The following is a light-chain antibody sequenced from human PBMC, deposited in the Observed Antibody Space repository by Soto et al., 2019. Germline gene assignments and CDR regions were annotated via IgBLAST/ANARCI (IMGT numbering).Light chain of an antibody. V-gene: IGLV1-51*01. CDR3: GTWDSSLSAYV. CDR1: SSNIGNNY. J-gene: IGLJ1*01. CDR2: DSN. Sequence: QSALTQPPSVSAAPRQKVTISCSGSSSNIGNNYVSWYQQLPGTAPKLLIYDSNKRPSGIPDRFSGSKSGTSATLGITGLQTGDEADYYCGTWDSSLSAYVFGTGTKVTVL.